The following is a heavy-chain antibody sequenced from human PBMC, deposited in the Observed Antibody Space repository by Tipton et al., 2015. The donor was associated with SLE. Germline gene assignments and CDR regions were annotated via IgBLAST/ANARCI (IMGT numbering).Heavy chain of an antibody. D-gene: IGHD4-17*01. CDR1: GGSISSGSYY. V-gene: IGHV4-61*10. J-gene: IGHJ6*03. Sequence: TLSLTCTVSGGSISSGSYYWSWIRQPAGKGLEWIGYIYYSGSTNYNPSLKSRVTISVDTSKNQFSLKLSSVTAADTAVYYCARGSTVTDDYYYYMDVWGKGTTVTVSS. CDR3: ARGSTVTDDYYYYMDV. CDR2: IYYSGST.